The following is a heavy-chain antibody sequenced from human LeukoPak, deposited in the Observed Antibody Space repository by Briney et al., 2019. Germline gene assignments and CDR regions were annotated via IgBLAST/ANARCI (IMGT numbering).Heavy chain of an antibody. CDR1: GGSFSGYY. D-gene: IGHD6-13*01. Sequence: SETLSLTCAVYGGSFSGYYWSWIRQPPGKGLEWIGEINHSGSTNYNPSLKSRVTISVDTSKNQFSLKLSSVTAADTAVYYCARGPPAAGYWGQGTLVTVSS. V-gene: IGHV4-34*01. CDR3: ARGPPAAGY. CDR2: INHSGST. J-gene: IGHJ4*02.